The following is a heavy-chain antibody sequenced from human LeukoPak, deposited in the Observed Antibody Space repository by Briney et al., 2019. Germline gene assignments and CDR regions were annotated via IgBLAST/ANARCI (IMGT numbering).Heavy chain of an antibody. J-gene: IGHJ3*02. CDR3: ARHGGIIAVAGTRAFDI. CDR2: IYYSGST. CDR1: GGSISSYY. Sequence: SETLSLTCTVSGGSISSYYWDWIRQPPGKGLEWIGSIYYSGSTYYNPSLKSRVTISVDTSKNQFSLKLTSVTAADTAVYHCARHGGIIAVAGTRAFDIWGQGTMVTVSS. D-gene: IGHD6-13*01. V-gene: IGHV4-39*01.